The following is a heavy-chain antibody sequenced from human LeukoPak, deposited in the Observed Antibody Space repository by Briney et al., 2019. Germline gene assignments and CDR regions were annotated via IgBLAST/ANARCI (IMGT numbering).Heavy chain of an antibody. CDR3: AREPYYDSSGYSPDY. J-gene: IGHJ4*02. V-gene: IGHV3-48*03. Sequence: PGGSLRLSCAASGFTFSSYEMNWVRQAPGKGLEWVSYISSWGSFIYYADSVKGRFTISRDNAKNSLYLHMNSLRAEDTALYYCAREPYYDSSGYSPDYWGQGTLVTVSS. CDR1: GFTFSSYE. CDR2: ISSWGSFI. D-gene: IGHD3-22*01.